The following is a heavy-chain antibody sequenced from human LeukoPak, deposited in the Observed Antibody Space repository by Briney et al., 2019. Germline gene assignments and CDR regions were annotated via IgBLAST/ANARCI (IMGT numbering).Heavy chain of an antibody. Sequence: GGSLRLSCAASGFTLSSYWMHWVRQAPGKGLVWVSRINSDGSRISYADSVKGRFTISRDNAKNTAYLQMNSLKTEDTAVYYCTRRTYYYDSSGSPTEYFQRWGQGTLVTVSS. V-gene: IGHV3-74*01. CDR2: INSDGSRI. CDR3: TRRTYYYDSSGSPTEYFQR. J-gene: IGHJ1*01. D-gene: IGHD3-22*01. CDR1: GFTLSSYW.